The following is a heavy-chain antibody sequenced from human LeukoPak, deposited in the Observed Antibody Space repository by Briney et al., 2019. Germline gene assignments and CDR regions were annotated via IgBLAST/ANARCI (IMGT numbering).Heavy chain of an antibody. V-gene: IGHV3-53*01. J-gene: IGHJ4*02. CDR3: ARYYYDSSGYPYYFDY. D-gene: IGHD3-22*01. CDR1: GFIFSSNY. CDR2: IYSGGST. Sequence: TGGSLRLSCAASGFIFSSNYMSWVRQAPGKGLEWVSVIYSGGSTYYADSVKGRFTISRDNSKNTVYLQMNSLRAEDTAMYYCARYYYDSSGYPYYFDYWGQGTLVSVSS.